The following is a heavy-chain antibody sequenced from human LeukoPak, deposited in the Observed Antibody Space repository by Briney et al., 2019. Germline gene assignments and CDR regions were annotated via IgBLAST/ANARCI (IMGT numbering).Heavy chain of an antibody. CDR1: GGSISSGSYY. J-gene: IGHJ4*02. CDR3: ARWYSSSTGDRFDS. Sequence: PSETLSLTCTVSGGSISSGSYYWSWIRQPARKGLELIGRIYTSGTTHYNPSLKSRVTITVDTSKNQFSVKLTSVTAADTAVYYCARWYSSSTGDRFDSWGQGTQVTVSS. D-gene: IGHD6-19*01. V-gene: IGHV4-61*02. CDR2: IYTSGTT.